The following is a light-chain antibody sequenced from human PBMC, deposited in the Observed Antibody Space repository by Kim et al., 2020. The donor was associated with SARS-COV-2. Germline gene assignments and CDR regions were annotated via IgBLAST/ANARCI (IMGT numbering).Light chain of an antibody. CDR2: GAA. CDR3: QQYKKWPAIT. V-gene: IGKV3-15*01. J-gene: IGKJ5*01. Sequence: SPGGTATLSGRANQSVGTYVGWYQQRPGQVPRLLIHGAATRASGVPARFSGSGSGTEFTLTITSLQYEDFAIYYCQQYKKWPAITFGQGTRLEIK. CDR1: QSVGTY.